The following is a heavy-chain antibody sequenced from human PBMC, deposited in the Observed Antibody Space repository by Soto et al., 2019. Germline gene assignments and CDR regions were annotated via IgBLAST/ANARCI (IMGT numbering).Heavy chain of an antibody. CDR2: IYASGSP. V-gene: IGHV4-59*01. Sequence: QVQLQESGPGQVKPSETLSLTCTISGGSISVYYWSWVRQPPGHELEWIGYIYASGSPYYNPSLRSRVTLSADTSKNQISLKLTSPTAADTAVYYCARGVESSPPRYWGRGTLVTVSS. CDR1: GGSISVYY. CDR3: ARGVESSPPRY. D-gene: IGHD3-3*01. J-gene: IGHJ4*02.